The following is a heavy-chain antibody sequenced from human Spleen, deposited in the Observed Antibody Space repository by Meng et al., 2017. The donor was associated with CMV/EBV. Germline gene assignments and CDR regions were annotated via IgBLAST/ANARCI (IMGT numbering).Heavy chain of an antibody. J-gene: IGHJ4*02. CDR3: ARQELAYSSSWYLAY. Sequence: KVSCKGSGYNFTTYGIGWVRQMPGKGLEWMGIIYPGDSDTRYSPSFQGQVTISADKSISTAYLQWSSLKAADTAIYYCARQELAYSSSWYLAYWGQGTLVTVSS. CDR1: GYNFTTYG. CDR2: IYPGDSDT. V-gene: IGHV5-51*01. D-gene: IGHD6-13*01.